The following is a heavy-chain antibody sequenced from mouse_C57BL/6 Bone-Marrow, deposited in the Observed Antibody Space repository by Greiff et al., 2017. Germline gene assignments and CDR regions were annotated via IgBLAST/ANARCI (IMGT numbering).Heavy chain of an antibody. V-gene: IGHV1-7*01. Sequence: LEEPGAELAKPGASVKLSCKASGYTFTSYWMHWVKQRPGQGLEWIGYINPSSGYTKYNQKFKGKATLTADKSSSTAYMQLRSLTYEDSAVXYCARGGYGYWGQGTTLTVSS. J-gene: IGHJ2*01. CDR2: INPSSGYT. CDR3: ARGGYGY. D-gene: IGHD2-2*01. CDR1: GYTFTSYW.